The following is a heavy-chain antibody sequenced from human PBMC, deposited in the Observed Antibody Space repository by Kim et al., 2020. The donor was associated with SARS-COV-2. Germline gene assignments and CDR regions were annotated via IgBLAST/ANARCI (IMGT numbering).Heavy chain of an antibody. CDR2: IIPIFGTA. D-gene: IGHD6-13*01. CDR3: ATWYSSSWYFRGPRHSFDY. CDR1: GGTFSNYA. V-gene: IGHV1-69*13. Sequence: SVKVSCKASGGTFSNYAISWVRQAPGQGLEWMGNIIPIFGTANYAQKFQGRVTITADESTSTAYMELSSLRSEDTAVYYCATWYSSSWYFRGPRHSFDYWGQGTLVTVSS. J-gene: IGHJ4*02.